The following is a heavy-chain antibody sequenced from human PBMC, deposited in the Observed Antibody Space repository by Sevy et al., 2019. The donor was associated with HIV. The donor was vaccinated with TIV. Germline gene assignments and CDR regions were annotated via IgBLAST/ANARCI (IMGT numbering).Heavy chain of an antibody. Sequence: SETLSLTCTVSGGSISSSSYYWGWIRQPPGKGLEWIGSIYYSGSTYYNPSLKSRVTISLDTSKNQFSLKLSSVTAADTAVYYCARVGYCSSTSCYPNWFDPWGQGTLVTVSS. CDR2: IYYSGST. J-gene: IGHJ5*02. CDR1: GGSISSSSYY. D-gene: IGHD2-2*01. V-gene: IGHV4-39*01. CDR3: ARVGYCSSTSCYPNWFDP.